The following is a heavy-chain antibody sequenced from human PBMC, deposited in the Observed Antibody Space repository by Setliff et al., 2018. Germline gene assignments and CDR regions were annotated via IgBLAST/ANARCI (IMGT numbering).Heavy chain of an antibody. D-gene: IGHD5-12*01. J-gene: IGHJ4*02. CDR2: IIPMFGTT. V-gene: IGHV1-69*05. Sequence: GASVKVSCKAPGGTFSKYAIAWGRQAPGQGLEWMGGIIPMFGTTNYAQNFQGRVTMTTDTSTSTAYMELMSLTSDDTALYFCARDLGDLVATILSFFDYWGQGTLVTVSS. CDR3: ARDLGDLVATILSFFDY. CDR1: GGTFSKYA.